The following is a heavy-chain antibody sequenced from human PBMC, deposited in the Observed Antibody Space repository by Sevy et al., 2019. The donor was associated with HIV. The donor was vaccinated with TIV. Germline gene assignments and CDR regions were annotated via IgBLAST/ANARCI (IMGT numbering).Heavy chain of an antibody. D-gene: IGHD2-15*01. Sequence: GGCLRLSCAASGFTFSTYAMNWVRQAPGKGLEWVSSISRSGRSTYSADSVEGRFTISRDNFKNTLYLQLSSLRVDETAVYYCAKGYCDGGSCPRDYYYYGMDVWGQGTTVTVSS. CDR3: AKGYCDGGSCPRDYYYYGMDV. CDR1: GFTFSTYA. J-gene: IGHJ6*02. CDR2: ISRSGRST. V-gene: IGHV3-23*01.